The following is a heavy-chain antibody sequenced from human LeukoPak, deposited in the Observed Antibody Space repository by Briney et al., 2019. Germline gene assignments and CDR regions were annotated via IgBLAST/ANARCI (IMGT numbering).Heavy chain of an antibody. D-gene: IGHD5-18*01. Sequence: GPTLVNPTQTLTLTCTFSGFSRSTSGVGVGWIRQPPGKALEWLALISWYVDKRFTPSLKSRLTITKDNSKNHVVLTMTNMEPVDTATYYCARHLSGYSYGYGYYYYMDVWGKGTTVTVSS. CDR1: GFSRSTSGVG. CDR3: ARHLSGYSYGYGYYYYMDV. CDR2: ISWYVDK. V-gene: IGHV2-5*01. J-gene: IGHJ6*03.